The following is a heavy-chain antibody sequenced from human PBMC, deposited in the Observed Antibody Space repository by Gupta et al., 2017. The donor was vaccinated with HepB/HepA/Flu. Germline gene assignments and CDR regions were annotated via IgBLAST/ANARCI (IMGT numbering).Heavy chain of an antibody. V-gene: IGHV2-26*01. CDR1: GFSLSNARMG. D-gene: IGHD3-22*01. J-gene: IGHJ6*04. CDR3: ARVQYYYDRSGSRLYSERLFRLPMDV. CDR2: IFSNDEK. Sequence: QVTLKESGPVLVTPTETLTLTCTVSGFSLSNARMGVSWIRQPPGKALEWLAHIFSNDEKSYTTSLKSRLTISKDTSKSQVILTMTSVDPVDTATYYCARVQYYYDRSGSRLYSERLFRLPMDVWGKGTTVTVSA.